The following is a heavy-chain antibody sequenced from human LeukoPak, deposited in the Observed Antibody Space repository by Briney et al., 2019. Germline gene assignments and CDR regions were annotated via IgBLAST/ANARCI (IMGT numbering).Heavy chain of an antibody. Sequence: SETLSLTCTVSGGSVSDYYWSWIRQPPGKGLEWIGYIYYSGSTNYNPSLKSRVTISVDTSKNQFSLKLSSVTAADTAVYYCARGTKVGSWFDPWGQGTLVTVSS. J-gene: IGHJ5*02. V-gene: IGHV4-59*02. CDR3: ARGTKVGSWFDP. CDR2: IYYSGST. CDR1: GGSVSDYY. D-gene: IGHD1-26*01.